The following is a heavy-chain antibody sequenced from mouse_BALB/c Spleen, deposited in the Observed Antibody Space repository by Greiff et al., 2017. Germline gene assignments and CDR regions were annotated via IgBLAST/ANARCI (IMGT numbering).Heavy chain of an antibody. CDR3: TRNYYDYAAMDY. Sequence: QVHVKQPGAELVRPGASVKLSCKASGYTFTSYWINWVKQRPGQGLEWIGNIYPSDSYTNYNQKFKDKATLTVDKSSSTAYMQLSSPTSEDSAVYYCTRNYYDYAAMDYRGQGTSVTVSS. D-gene: IGHD2-4*01. CDR2: IYPSDSYT. V-gene: IGHV1-69*02. CDR1: GYTFTSYW. J-gene: IGHJ4*01.